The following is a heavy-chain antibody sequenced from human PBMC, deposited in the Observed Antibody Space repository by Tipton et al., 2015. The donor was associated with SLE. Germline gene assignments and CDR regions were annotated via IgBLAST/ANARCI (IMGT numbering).Heavy chain of an antibody. CDR3: ARGHYYYYGMDL. CDR2: ISYRGNT. V-gene: IGHV4-59*01. J-gene: IGHJ6*02. CDR1: GGSIMRSSY. Sequence: TLSLTCNVSGGSIMRSSYWSWIRQSPGKELEWIGYISYRGNTNFNPSLKSRVTISVDTSKNQFSLRLSSVTAADTALYYCARGHYYYYGMDLWGQGTTVTVSS.